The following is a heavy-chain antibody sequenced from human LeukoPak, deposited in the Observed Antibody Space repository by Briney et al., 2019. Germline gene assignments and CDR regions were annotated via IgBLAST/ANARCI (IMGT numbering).Heavy chain of an antibody. CDR1: GFTFDHYT. CDR3: ARDPGSGWYLYYFDY. V-gene: IGHV3-43*01. CDR2: ISWDGGST. Sequence: GGSLRLSCAASGFTFDHYTMHWVRQAPGKGLEWVSLISWDGGSTYYADSVKGRFTISRDNSKNTLYLQMNSLRAEDTAVYYCARDPGSGWYLYYFDYWGQGTLVTVSS. J-gene: IGHJ4*02. D-gene: IGHD6-19*01.